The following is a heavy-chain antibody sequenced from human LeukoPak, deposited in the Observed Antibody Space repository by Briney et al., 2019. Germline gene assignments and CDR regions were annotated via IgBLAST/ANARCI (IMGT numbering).Heavy chain of an antibody. CDR3: ARKPESSGWYDYFDY. Sequence: SETLSLTCTVSGGSISSYYWSWIRQPPGKGLEWIGYIYYSGSAKYNPSLKSRIIISIDTSKNQFSLKLSSVTAADTAGYYCARKPESSGWYDYFDYWGQGTLVTVSS. J-gene: IGHJ4*02. CDR1: GGSISSYY. V-gene: IGHV4-59*01. D-gene: IGHD6-19*01. CDR2: IYYSGSA.